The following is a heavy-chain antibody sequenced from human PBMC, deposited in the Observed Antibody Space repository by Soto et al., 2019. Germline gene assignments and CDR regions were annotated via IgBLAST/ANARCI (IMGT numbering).Heavy chain of an antibody. CDR3: ARVYYYDSSGYSVGLDY. CDR1: GFTFSSYA. D-gene: IGHD3-22*01. J-gene: IGHJ4*02. V-gene: IGHV3-64*01. CDR2: ISSNGGST. Sequence: GGSLRLSCAASGFTFSSYAMHWVRQAPGKGLEYVSAISSNGGSTYYANSVKGRFTISRDNSKNTLYLQMGSLRAEDMAVYYCARVYYYDSSGYSVGLDYWGQGTLVTVSS.